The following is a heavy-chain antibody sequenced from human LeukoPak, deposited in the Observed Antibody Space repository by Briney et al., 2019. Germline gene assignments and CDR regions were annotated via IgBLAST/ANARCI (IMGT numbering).Heavy chain of an antibody. CDR3: ARGSLTGFDY. CDR1: GFTFSSYS. CDR2: ISSSSSYI. Sequence: PGGSLRLSCAASGFTFSSYSMNWVRQAPGKGLEWVSSISSSSSYIYYADSVKGRFTMSRDNAKNSLYLQMNSLRAEDTAVYYCARGSLTGFDYWGQGTLVTVSS. V-gene: IGHV3-21*01. D-gene: IGHD1-14*01. J-gene: IGHJ4*02.